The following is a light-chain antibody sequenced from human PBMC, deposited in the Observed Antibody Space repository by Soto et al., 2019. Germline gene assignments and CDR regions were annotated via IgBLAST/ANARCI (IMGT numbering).Light chain of an antibody. CDR1: SSNIGAGYN. J-gene: IGLJ1*01. CDR3: AAWDDSLTGPV. V-gene: IGLV1-40*01. CDR2: SNS. Sequence: QSVLTQPPSVSGAPGQAVTISCTGSSSNIGAGYNVHWYQQFPGTAPKLLMYSNSNRPSGVPDRFSGSKSGTSASLAITGLQADDEADYYCAAWDDSLTGPVFGTGTKVTVL.